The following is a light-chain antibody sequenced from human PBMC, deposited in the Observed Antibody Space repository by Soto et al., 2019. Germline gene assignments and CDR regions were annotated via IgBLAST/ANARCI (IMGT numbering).Light chain of an antibody. CDR2: GAS. CDR1: ESISRDY. J-gene: IGKJ3*01. V-gene: IGKV3-20*01. CDR3: QQYGSSPFT. Sequence: EIVLTQSPGTLSLSPGQRATLSCRASESISRDYLAWYQQRLGQAPRLLIYGASSRATGIPDRFSGSGSGTDFTLTISRLEPEDFAVYYCQQYGSSPFTFGPGTKVDIK.